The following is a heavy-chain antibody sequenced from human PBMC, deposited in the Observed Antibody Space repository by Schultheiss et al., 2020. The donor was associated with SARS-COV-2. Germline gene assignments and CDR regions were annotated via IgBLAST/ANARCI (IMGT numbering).Heavy chain of an antibody. CDR2: FIPILGIA. CDR1: GGTFSSYT. CDR3: AIYSGWFPRGYDY. V-gene: IGHV1-69*02. J-gene: IGHJ4*02. D-gene: IGHD6-19*01. Sequence: SVKVSCKASGGTFSSYTISWVRQAPGQGLEWMGRFIPILGIANYAQKFQGRVTITADKSTSTAYMELSSLRSEDTAVYYCAIYSGWFPRGYDYWGQGTLVTVSS.